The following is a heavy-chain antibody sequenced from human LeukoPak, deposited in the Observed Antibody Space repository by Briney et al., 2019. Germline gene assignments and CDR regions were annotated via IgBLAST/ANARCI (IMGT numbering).Heavy chain of an antibody. V-gene: IGHV3-53*01. J-gene: IGHJ2*01. D-gene: IGHD2-15*01. CDR2: IYSGDNT. CDR1: GCTVGSNY. Sequence: GGSLRLSCAASGCTVGSNYMSWVRQAPGKGLEWVSVIYSGDNTYYADSVKGRFTISRDNSKNTLNLQMNSLRAEDTAVYYCARDLGRGYRSGGSCYSLYFDLWGRGTLVTVSS. CDR3: ARDLGRGYRSGGSCYSLYFDL.